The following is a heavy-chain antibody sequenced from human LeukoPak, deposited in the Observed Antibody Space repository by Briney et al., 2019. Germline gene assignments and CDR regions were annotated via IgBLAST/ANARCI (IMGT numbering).Heavy chain of an antibody. D-gene: IGHD3-3*01. J-gene: IGHJ4*02. CDR1: GGSIRGYY. V-gene: IGHV4-59*08. Sequence: SETLSLTCTVSGGSIRGYYWSWIRQPPGKGLEWIGYIYYSGSTNYNPSLKSRVTISVDTSKNQFSLKLSSVTAADTAVYYCARSITIFGVVIIPGYWGQGTLVTVSS. CDR2: IYYSGST. CDR3: ARSITIFGVVIIPGY.